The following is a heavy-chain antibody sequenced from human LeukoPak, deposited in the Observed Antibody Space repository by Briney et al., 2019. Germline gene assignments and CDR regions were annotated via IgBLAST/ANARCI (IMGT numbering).Heavy chain of an antibody. Sequence: GGSLRLSCAASGFIVSSNYMSWVRQAPGKGLEWVSVIYSGGGTFYADSVKGRFNISRDNSKNTLYLQMNSLRAEDTAVYYCARDLEWTTVTSAWGQGTLVTVSS. D-gene: IGHD4-17*01. J-gene: IGHJ5*02. CDR1: GFIVSSNY. CDR3: ARDLEWTTVTSA. V-gene: IGHV3-53*01. CDR2: IYSGGGT.